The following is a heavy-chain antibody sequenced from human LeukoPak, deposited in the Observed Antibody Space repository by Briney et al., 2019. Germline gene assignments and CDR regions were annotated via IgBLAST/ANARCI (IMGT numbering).Heavy chain of an antibody. J-gene: IGHJ4*02. CDR1: GFSFANHW. CDR2: INQNGGQT. CDR3: ASLLVAGVASVDY. V-gene: IGHV3-7*03. Sequence: PGGSLRLSCEASGFSFANHWMTWVRQAPGKGLEWVGDINQNGGQTYYLDSLKGRFTLSRDNAKNSLFLQLNSLRAEDTAVYYCASLLVAGVASVDYWGQGTLVTVSS. D-gene: IGHD6-19*01.